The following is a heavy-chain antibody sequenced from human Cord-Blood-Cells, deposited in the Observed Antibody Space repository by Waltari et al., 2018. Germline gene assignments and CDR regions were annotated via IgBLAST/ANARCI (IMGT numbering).Heavy chain of an antibody. Sequence: QVQLQQWGAGLLKPSETLSLTCAVYGGSFSGYYWSWISQPPGKGLEWIGEINHSGSTNYNPSLKSRVTISVDTSKNQFSLKLSSVTAADTAVYYCARGLYNWNDAPFDYRGQGTLVTVSS. CDR2: INHSGST. V-gene: IGHV4-34*01. D-gene: IGHD1-20*01. J-gene: IGHJ4*02. CDR3: ARGLYNWNDAPFDY. CDR1: GGSFSGYY.